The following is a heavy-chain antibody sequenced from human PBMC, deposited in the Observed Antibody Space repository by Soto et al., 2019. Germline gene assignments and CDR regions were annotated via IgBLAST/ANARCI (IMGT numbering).Heavy chain of an antibody. V-gene: IGHV1-69*13. CDR1: GGTFSSYA. J-gene: IGHJ5*02. CDR3: ARDGYRDVDTAWPWFDP. Sequence: SVKVSCKASGGTFSSYAISWVRQAPGQGLEWMGGIIPIFGTANYAQKFQGRVTITADESTSTAYMELSSLRSEDTAVYYCARDGYRDVDTAWPWFDPWGQGTLVTVSS. CDR2: IIPIFGTA. D-gene: IGHD5-18*01.